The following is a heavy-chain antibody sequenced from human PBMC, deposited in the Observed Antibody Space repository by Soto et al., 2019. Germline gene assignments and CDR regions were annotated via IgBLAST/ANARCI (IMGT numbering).Heavy chain of an antibody. V-gene: IGHV1-8*01. CDR3: ARGPGEWQLEGGWFDP. D-gene: IGHD6-6*01. J-gene: IGHJ5*02. CDR1: GYTFTSYD. CDR2: MNPNSGNT. Sequence: ASVKVSCKASGYTFTSYDINWVRQATGQGLEWMGWMNPNSGNTGYAQKFQGRVTMTRNTSISTAYMELSSLRSEDTAVYYCARGPGEWQLEGGWFDPWGQGTLVTVSS.